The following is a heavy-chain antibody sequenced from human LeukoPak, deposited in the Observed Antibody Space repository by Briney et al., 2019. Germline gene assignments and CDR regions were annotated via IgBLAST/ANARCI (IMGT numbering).Heavy chain of an antibody. CDR1: GYSISSGYY. J-gene: IGHJ4*02. CDR3: ARAWATPYYFDF. Sequence: SETLSLTCTVSGYSISSGYYWGWIRQPPGKGLEWIGSISHSGSTYYNPSLKSRVTISVDTSKNQFSLRLSSVTAADTAVYYCARAWATPYYFDFWGQGTQVIVSP. CDR2: ISHSGST. V-gene: IGHV4-38-2*02. D-gene: IGHD2-15*01.